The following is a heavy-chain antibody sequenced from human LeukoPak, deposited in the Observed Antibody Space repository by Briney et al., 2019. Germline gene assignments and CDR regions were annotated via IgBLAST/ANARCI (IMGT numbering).Heavy chain of an antibody. CDR3: ALVVVAAMIPEYFQH. CDR1: GGSINSVY. J-gene: IGHJ1*01. V-gene: IGHV4-59*01. Sequence: SETLSLTCTVSGGSINSVYWSWIRQPPGKGLEWIAYIYYSGTTSYNPSLKSRVTISVDTSKNQFSLKLTSVTAADTAVYYCALVVVAAMIPEYFQHWGQGTLVTVSS. D-gene: IGHD2-15*01. CDR2: IYYSGTT.